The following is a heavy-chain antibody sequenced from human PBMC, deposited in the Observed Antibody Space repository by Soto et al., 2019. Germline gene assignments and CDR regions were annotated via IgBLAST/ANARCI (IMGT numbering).Heavy chain of an antibody. CDR2: IYPSDSDT. D-gene: IGHD4-17*01. CDR3: ARPANTVADHFDL. J-gene: IGHJ4*02. CDR1: GYTFTIYW. Sequence: GESLKISCQVSGYTFTIYWIGWGREMPGKGLEWMGIIYPSDSDTRYSPSFQGEVTISADQSINTAYLQWDSLKAPDTAIYYCARPANTVADHFDLWGQGTPVTVSS. V-gene: IGHV5-51*01.